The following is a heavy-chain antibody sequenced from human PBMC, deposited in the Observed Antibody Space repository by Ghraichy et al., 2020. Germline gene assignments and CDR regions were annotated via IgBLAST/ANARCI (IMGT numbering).Heavy chain of an antibody. V-gene: IGHV4-61*01. D-gene: IGHD3-3*01. CDR3: ARSTIFGVVITSHYYYGMDV. J-gene: IGHJ6*02. CDR2: IYYSGST. Sequence: SQTLSLTCTVSGGSVSSGSYYWSWIRQPPGKGLEWIGYIYYSGSTNYNPSLKSRVTISVDTSKNQFSLKLSSVTAADTAVYYCARSTIFGVVITSHYYYGMDVWGQGTTVTVSS. CDR1: GGSVSSGSYY.